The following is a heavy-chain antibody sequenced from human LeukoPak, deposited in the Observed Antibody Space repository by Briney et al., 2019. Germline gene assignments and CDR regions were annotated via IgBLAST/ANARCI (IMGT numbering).Heavy chain of an antibody. V-gene: IGHV1-2*02. CDR2: INPNSGGT. Sequence: ASVKVSCKASGYTFTGYYMHWVRQAPGQGLEWMGWINPNSGGTNYAQKFQGRVTMTRDTSISTAYMELSRLRSDDTAVYYCASSRTGYCSGGSCYGWFDPWGQGTLVTVSP. CDR3: ASSRTGYCSGGSCYGWFDP. CDR1: GYTFTGYY. J-gene: IGHJ5*02. D-gene: IGHD2-15*01.